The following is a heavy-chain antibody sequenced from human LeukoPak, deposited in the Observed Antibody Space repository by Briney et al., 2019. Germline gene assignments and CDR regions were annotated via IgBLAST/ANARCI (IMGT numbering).Heavy chain of an antibody. D-gene: IGHD3-16*01. CDR1: GFTLSSYW. CDR2: INSDGSRT. J-gene: IGHJ6*02. Sequence: GGSLRLSCAASGFTLSSYWMHWVRQAPGKGVVWVSRINSDGSRTYYADSVKGRFTISRDNAKNTLYLQMNSLRAEDTAVYYCARDFGPYGMDVWGQGTTVTVSS. CDR3: ARDFGPYGMDV. V-gene: IGHV3-74*01.